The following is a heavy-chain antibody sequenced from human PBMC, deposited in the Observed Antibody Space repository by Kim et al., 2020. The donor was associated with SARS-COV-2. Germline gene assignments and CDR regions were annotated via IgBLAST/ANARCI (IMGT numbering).Heavy chain of an antibody. Sequence: GESLKISCKGSGYSFTSYWISWVRQMPGKGLEWMGRIDPSDSYTNYSPSFQGHVTISADKSISTAYLRWSSLKASDTAMYYCARRNDILTGYSYYYYGMDVWGQGTTVTVSS. CDR3: ARRNDILTGYSYYYYGMDV. CDR1: GYSFTSYW. D-gene: IGHD3-9*01. J-gene: IGHJ6*02. V-gene: IGHV5-10-1*01. CDR2: IDPSDSYT.